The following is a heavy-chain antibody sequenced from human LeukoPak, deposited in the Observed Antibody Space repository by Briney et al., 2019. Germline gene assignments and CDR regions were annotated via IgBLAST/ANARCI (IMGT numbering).Heavy chain of an antibody. CDR1: GFTFSSYE. J-gene: IGHJ6*03. CDR3: ARDPYSGSYGDYYYYYMDV. V-gene: IGHV3-48*03. D-gene: IGHD1-26*01. CDR2: ISSSGSTK. Sequence: GGSLRLSCAASGFTFSSYEMNWVRQAPGKGLEWVSYISSSGSTKYYADSVKGRFTISRDNAKNSLYLQMNSLRDEDTAVYYCARDPYSGSYGDYYYYYMDVWGKGTTVTISS.